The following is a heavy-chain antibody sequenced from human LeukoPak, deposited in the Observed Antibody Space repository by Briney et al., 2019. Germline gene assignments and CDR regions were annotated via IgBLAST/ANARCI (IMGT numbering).Heavy chain of an antibody. CDR1: GYTFTSYG. CDR2: ISAYNGNT. J-gene: IGHJ2*01. V-gene: IGHV1-18*01. CDR3: ARDRTVTTRWYFDL. D-gene: IGHD4-17*01. Sequence: ASVKVSCKASGYTFTSYGISWVRQAPGQGLEWMGWISAYNGNTNYAQKLQGRVTMTTDTSTSTAYMELSSLRSEDTAVYYCARDRTVTTRWYFDLWGRGTLVTVSS.